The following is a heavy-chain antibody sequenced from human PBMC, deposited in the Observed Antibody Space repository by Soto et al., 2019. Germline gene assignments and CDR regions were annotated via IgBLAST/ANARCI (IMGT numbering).Heavy chain of an antibody. CDR3: AKEATNDQWELLHFDS. CDR1: VFSFSNHY. J-gene: IGHJ4*02. V-gene: IGHV3-72*01. Sequence: PGGSLRLSCAASVFSFSNHYMDWVRQAPGKGLEWLGRIRNKANDYTTEYAASVRGRISISRDDSKNSLFLQVTNLKIEDTAVYFCAKEATNDQWELLHFDSWGQGNLVTVSS. CDR2: IRNKANDYTT. D-gene: IGHD1-26*01.